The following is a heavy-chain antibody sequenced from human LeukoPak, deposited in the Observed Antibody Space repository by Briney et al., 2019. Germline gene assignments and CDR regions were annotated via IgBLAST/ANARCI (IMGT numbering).Heavy chain of an antibody. CDR1: GFTFSSYS. CDR3: ARSGYSGYDFSNDAFDI. CDR2: VSSSSSYI. Sequence: PGGSLRLSCAASGFTFSSYSMNWVRQAPGKGLGWVSSVSSSSSYIYYADSVKGRFTISRDNAKNSLYLQMNSLRAEDTAVYYCARSGYSGYDFSNDAFDIWGQGTMVTVSS. J-gene: IGHJ3*02. D-gene: IGHD5-12*01. V-gene: IGHV3-21*01.